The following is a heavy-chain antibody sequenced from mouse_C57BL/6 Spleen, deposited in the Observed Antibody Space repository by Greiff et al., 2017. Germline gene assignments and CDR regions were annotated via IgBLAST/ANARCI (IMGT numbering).Heavy chain of an antibody. Sequence: QVQLKESGAELVRPGTSVKMSCKASGYTFTNYWIGWAKQRPGHGLEWIGDIYPGGGYTNYNEKFKGKATLTADKSSSTAYMQFSSLTSEDSAIYYCARRPYGNYVDYAMDYWGQGTSVTVSS. J-gene: IGHJ4*01. D-gene: IGHD2-1*01. V-gene: IGHV1-63*01. CDR3: ARRPYGNYVDYAMDY. CDR2: IYPGGGYT. CDR1: GYTFTNYW.